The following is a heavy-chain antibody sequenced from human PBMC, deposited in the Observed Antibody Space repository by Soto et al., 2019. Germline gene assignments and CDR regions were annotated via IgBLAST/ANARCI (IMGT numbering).Heavy chain of an antibody. CDR2: IKEDGSEK. V-gene: IGHV3-7*01. J-gene: IGHJ4*02. D-gene: IGHD5-18*01. CDR3: ARDRGYSCFDY. Sequence: GGSLRLSCAASGFTFSSSWMNWVRQTPGKGLEWVAGIKEDGSEKYYVDFVKGRFTISRDNAENSLYLQMNSLRAEDTAVYYCARDRGYSCFDYWGLGTPVTVSS. CDR1: GFTFSSSW.